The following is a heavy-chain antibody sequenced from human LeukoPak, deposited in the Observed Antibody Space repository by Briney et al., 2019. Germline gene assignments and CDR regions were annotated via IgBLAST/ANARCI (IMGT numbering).Heavy chain of an antibody. V-gene: IGHV4-4*09. J-gene: IGHJ4*02. CDR1: GGSISSYY. CDR3: ARQETIFAFFDY. Sequence: SGTLSLTCTVSGGSISSYYWSWIRQPPGKGLEWIGHIYTSGSTNYNPSLKSRVTISVDTSKNQFSLKLSSVTAADTAVYYCARQETIFAFFDYGGQGTLVTVSS. D-gene: IGHD3-3*01. CDR2: IYTSGST.